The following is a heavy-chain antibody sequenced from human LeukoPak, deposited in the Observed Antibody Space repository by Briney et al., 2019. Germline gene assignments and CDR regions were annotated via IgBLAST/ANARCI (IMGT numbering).Heavy chain of an antibody. CDR1: GGTFSSYA. J-gene: IGHJ3*02. D-gene: IGHD3-22*01. V-gene: IGHV1-69*13. Sequence: SVKVSCKASGGTFSSYAISWVRQAPGQGLEWMGGIIPIFGTANYAQKFQGRVTITADESTSTAYMELSSLRSEDTAVYYCARDRALTYYYDSSGYYRGTTDAFDIWGQGTMVTVSS. CDR2: IIPIFGTA. CDR3: ARDRALTYYYDSSGYYRGTTDAFDI.